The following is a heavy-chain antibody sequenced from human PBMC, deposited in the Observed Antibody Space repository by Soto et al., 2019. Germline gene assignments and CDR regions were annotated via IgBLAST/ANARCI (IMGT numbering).Heavy chain of an antibody. CDR3: AKSVRDGSGSYYTRLYYYYGMDV. D-gene: IGHD3-10*01. Sequence: GGSLRLSCAASGFTFSSYGMHWVRQAPGKGLEWVAVISYDGSNKYYADSVKGRFTISRSNSKNTLYLQRNSLRAEDTAVYYCAKSVRDGSGSYYTRLYYYYGMDVWGQGTTVTVSS. CDR2: ISYDGSNK. CDR1: GFTFSSYG. V-gene: IGHV3-30*18. J-gene: IGHJ6*02.